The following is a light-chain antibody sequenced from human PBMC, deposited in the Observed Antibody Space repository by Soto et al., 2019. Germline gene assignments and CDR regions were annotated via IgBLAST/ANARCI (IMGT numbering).Light chain of an antibody. Sequence: QSVLTQPPSASGSPGQSVTISCTGTSSDVGGYNYVSWYQQDPGKAPKLIIYEVSKRPSGVPNRFSGSKSGNTASLTVSGLQADDEAHYYCSSYAGTNNYMIFGGGTKLTVL. J-gene: IGLJ2*01. CDR1: SSDVGGYNY. CDR2: EVS. V-gene: IGLV2-8*01. CDR3: SSYAGTNNYMI.